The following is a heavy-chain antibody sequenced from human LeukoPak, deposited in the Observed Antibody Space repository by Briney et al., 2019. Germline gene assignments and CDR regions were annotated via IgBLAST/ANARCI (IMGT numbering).Heavy chain of an antibody. CDR2: IRSKAYGGTT. D-gene: IGHD2-2*01. CDR1: GFTFGDYA. CDR3: TRDLVPSGAFDI. J-gene: IGHJ3*02. Sequence: GGSLRLSCTASGFTFGDYAMSWVRQAPGKGLEWVGFIRSKAYGGTTEYAAPVKGRFTISRDDSKSIAYLQMNGLKTEDTAVYYCTRDLVPSGAFDIWGQGTMVTVSS. V-gene: IGHV3-49*04.